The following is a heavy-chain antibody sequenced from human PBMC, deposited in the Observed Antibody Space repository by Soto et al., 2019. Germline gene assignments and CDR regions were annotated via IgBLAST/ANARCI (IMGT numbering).Heavy chain of an antibody. CDR1: GGSISSSSYY. Sequence: SETLSLTCTVSGGSISSSSYYWGWIRQPPGKGLEWIGSIYYSGSTYYNPSLKSRVTISVDTSKNQFSLKLSSVTAADTAVYYCARERREKIHDGYDIDYWGQGTLVTVSS. CDR2: IYYSGST. V-gene: IGHV4-39*07. J-gene: IGHJ4*02. D-gene: IGHD5-12*01. CDR3: ARERREKIHDGYDIDY.